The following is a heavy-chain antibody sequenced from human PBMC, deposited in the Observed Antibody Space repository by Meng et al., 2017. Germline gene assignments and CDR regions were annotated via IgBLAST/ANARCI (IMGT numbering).Heavy chain of an antibody. CDR2: INHSGST. Sequence: QVQLQESGAGLLKPSETLSLTCAVYGGSFSGCDWSWMRQPPGKGLEWIGEINHSGSTNYNPSLKSRVTISVDTSKNQFSLKLSSVTAADTAVYYCASSGYSYGYRFDYWGQGTLVTVSS. D-gene: IGHD5-18*01. V-gene: IGHV4-34*01. J-gene: IGHJ4*02. CDR1: GGSFSGCD. CDR3: ASSGYSYGYRFDY.